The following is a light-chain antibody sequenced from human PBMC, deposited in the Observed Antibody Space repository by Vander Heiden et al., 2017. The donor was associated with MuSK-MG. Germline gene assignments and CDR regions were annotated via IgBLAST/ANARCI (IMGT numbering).Light chain of an antibody. Sequence: AMRMTQAPSSFSASTGDRVTITCRASQGISSYLAWYQQKPGKAPKLLIYAASTLQSGVPSRFSGSGSGTDFTLTISCLQSEDFATYSCQQYYSYPYTFGQGTKLEIK. CDR3: QQYYSYPYT. J-gene: IGKJ2*01. V-gene: IGKV1-8*01. CDR1: QGISSY. CDR2: AAS.